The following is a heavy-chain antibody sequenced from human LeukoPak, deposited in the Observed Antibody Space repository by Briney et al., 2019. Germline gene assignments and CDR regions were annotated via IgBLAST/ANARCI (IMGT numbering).Heavy chain of an antibody. V-gene: IGHV3-7*01. CDR1: GFTFDDYD. CDR2: INQDGSEK. CDR3: ARDSYGTSGYQGWFDP. D-gene: IGHD5-12*01. J-gene: IGHJ5*02. Sequence: PGGSLRLSCAASGFTFDDYDMSWVRQAPGKGLEWVANINQDGSEKYYVDSVKGRFTISRDNAKNSLFLQMNSLRAEDTAVYYCARDSYGTSGYQGWFDPWGQGTLVTVSS.